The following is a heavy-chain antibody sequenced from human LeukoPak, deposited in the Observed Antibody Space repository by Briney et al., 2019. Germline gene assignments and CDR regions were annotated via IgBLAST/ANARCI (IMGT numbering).Heavy chain of an antibody. Sequence: GGSLRLSCAASGFTFSDYFMSWIRQAPGKGLERVSYFSSSSSYTTYADSVKGRFTISRDNAKNSLYLQMNSLRVEDTAVYYCARGPGGYPFDYWGQGTLVTVSS. CDR3: ARGPGGYPFDY. J-gene: IGHJ4*02. V-gene: IGHV3-11*05. CDR2: FSSSSSYT. CDR1: GFTFSDYF. D-gene: IGHD3-10*01.